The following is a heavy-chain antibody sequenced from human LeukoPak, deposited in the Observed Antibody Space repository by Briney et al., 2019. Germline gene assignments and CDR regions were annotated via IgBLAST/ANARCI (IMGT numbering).Heavy chain of an antibody. CDR3: ARHASSSWDYYYYYYYMDV. D-gene: IGHD6-13*01. V-gene: IGHV4-39*01. CDR2: IYYSGST. Sequence: PGGSLRLSCAASGFTFSSYWMSWVRQAPGKGLEWIGSIYYSGSTYYNPSLKSRVTISVDTSKNQFSLKLSSVTAADTAVYYCARHASSSWDYYYYYYYMDVWGKGTTVTISS. CDR1: GFTFSSYW. J-gene: IGHJ6*03.